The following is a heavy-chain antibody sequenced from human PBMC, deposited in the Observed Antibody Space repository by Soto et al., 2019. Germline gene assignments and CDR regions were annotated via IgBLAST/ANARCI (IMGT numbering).Heavy chain of an antibody. Sequence: QVQLEESGGGVVQPGRSLRLSCAASGFSFSSHAMHWVRQAPGKGLEWVGVISYDGSDKYYAVSVKGRFIISRDNSKNTLYLQMNSLRVEDTAVYYCARPRNIIIWFGELPDVWGQGTTVIVS. D-gene: IGHD3-10*01. J-gene: IGHJ6*02. CDR2: ISYDGSDK. V-gene: IGHV3-30-3*01. CDR1: GFSFSSHA. CDR3: ARPRNIIIWFGELPDV.